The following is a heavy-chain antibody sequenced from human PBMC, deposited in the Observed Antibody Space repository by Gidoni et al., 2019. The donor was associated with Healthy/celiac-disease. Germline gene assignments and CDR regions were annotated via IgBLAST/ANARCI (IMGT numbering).Heavy chain of an antibody. CDR1: GGSCSGSS. Sequence: QVQLQQWGAGLLTPSETLSLTCAVYGGSCSGSSGSWIRQPPGKGLEWIGESNHTGSTNYNPSLKSRVTISVDTSKNQFSLKLSSVTAADTAVYYCARGLGYCSGGSCYGVYYFDYWGQGTLVTVSS. J-gene: IGHJ4*02. D-gene: IGHD2-15*01. V-gene: IGHV4-34*01. CDR2: SNHTGST. CDR3: ARGLGYCSGGSCYGVYYFDY.